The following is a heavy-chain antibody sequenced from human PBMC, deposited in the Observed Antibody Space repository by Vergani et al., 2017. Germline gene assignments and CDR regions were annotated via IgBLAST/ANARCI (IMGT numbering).Heavy chain of an antibody. J-gene: IGHJ4*02. V-gene: IGHV4-31*03. Sequence: QVQLQESGPGLVTPSQTLSLTCTVSGGSINSGGYYWSWIRQSPGGGLEWIGYIYYRGNTYYNPSFNSRVTISVDTSKNQISLDLNSVTAADTAVYYCAVGPGLAGSAYYSFGYWGQGTLVTVSS. CDR3: AVGPGLAGSAYYSFGY. D-gene: IGHD6-13*01. CDR2: IYYRGNT. CDR1: GGSINSGGYY.